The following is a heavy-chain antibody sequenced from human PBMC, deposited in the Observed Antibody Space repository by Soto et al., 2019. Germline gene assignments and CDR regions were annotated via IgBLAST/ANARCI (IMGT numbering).Heavy chain of an antibody. D-gene: IGHD2-2*01. CDR2: ISAYNGNT. CDR3: ARDPTYIVVVQAAISWFDP. V-gene: IGHV1-18*01. J-gene: IGHJ5*02. CDR1: GYTFTSYG. Sequence: QVQLVQSGAEVKKPGASVKVSCKASGYTFTSYGISWVRQAPGQGLEWMGWISAYNGNTNYAQKLQGRVTMTTDTSTSTAYMELRSLRSDDTAVYYCARDPTYIVVVQAAISWFDPWGQGTLVTVSS.